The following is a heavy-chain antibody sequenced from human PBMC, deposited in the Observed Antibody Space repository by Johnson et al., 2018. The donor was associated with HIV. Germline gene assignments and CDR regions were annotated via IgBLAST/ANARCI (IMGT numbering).Heavy chain of an antibody. J-gene: IGHJ3*02. CDR1: GFTFSSYW. Sequence: VQLVESGGGLVQPGGSLRLSCAASGFTFSSYWMSWVRQAPGKGLEWVANIKQDGSEKYYVDSVKGRFTISRDNAKNSLYLQMNSLRAEDTAVYYCARDAGWSIVGATDGRDAFDIWGQGAMVTVSS. CDR3: ARDAGWSIVGATDGRDAFDI. D-gene: IGHD1-26*01. CDR2: IKQDGSEK. V-gene: IGHV3-7*01.